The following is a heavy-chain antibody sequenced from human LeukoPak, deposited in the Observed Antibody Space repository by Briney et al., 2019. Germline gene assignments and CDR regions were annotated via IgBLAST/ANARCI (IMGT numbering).Heavy chain of an antibody. CDR2: IYYSGST. D-gene: IGHD5-24*01. Sequence: SETLSLTCAVSGGSISSNSYYWGWIRQPPGKGLEWIGSIYYSGSTYYNPSLKSRVTISVDTSKNQFSLKLNSVTAADTAVYYCARVTGRWLQFDYWGQGTLVTVSS. CDR3: ARVTGRWLQFDY. J-gene: IGHJ4*02. CDR1: GGSISSNSYY. V-gene: IGHV4-39*07.